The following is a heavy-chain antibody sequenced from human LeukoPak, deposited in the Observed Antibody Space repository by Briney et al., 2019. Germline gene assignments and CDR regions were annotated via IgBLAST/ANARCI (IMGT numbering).Heavy chain of an antibody. Sequence: GGSLLLSGAASGFTFSTYALSWVRQAPGKGLEGVSGISGSGVSTFYADSVKGRFTISRDNSKNTLYLQMNSLRAEDTAVYYCARDVRAVAPGDYWGQGTLVTVSS. CDR2: ISGSGVST. D-gene: IGHD6-19*01. CDR1: GFTFSTYA. J-gene: IGHJ4*02. CDR3: ARDVRAVAPGDY. V-gene: IGHV3-23*01.